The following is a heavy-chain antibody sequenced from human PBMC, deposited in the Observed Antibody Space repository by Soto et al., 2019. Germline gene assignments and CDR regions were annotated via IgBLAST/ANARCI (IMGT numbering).Heavy chain of an antibody. Sequence: QVQLQQWGAGLLKPSETLSLTCAVYGGSFSGYYWNWIRQPPGKGLEWIGEINHSGSTNYNPSLKSRVTLPVDTSKNQFSLKLSSVTAADTAVYYCARGWGIIFDYWGQGTLVTVSS. CDR1: GGSFSGYY. J-gene: IGHJ4*02. V-gene: IGHV4-34*01. CDR2: INHSGST. CDR3: ARGWGIIFDY. D-gene: IGHD7-27*01.